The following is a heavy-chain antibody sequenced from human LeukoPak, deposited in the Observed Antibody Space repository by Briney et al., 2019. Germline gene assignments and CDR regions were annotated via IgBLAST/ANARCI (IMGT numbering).Heavy chain of an antibody. D-gene: IGHD4-23*01. CDR3: ARGGTSSSLAY. Sequence: PGGSLRLSCAASGFTFSSYSINWVRQAPGKGLEWVSYISSSSTISYADSVKGRFTISRDNANNSLYLQMNSLRDEDTAVYCCARGGTSSSLAYWDQGTLVTVSS. CDR1: GFTFSSYS. V-gene: IGHV3-48*02. J-gene: IGHJ4*02. CDR2: ISSSSTI.